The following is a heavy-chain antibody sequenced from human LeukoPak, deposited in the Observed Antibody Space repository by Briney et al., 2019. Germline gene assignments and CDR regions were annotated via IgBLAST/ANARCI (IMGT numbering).Heavy chain of an antibody. D-gene: IGHD3-22*01. CDR3: ARDNTMIFDY. J-gene: IGHJ4*02. V-gene: IGHV4-31*03. Sequence: SETLSLTCTVSSGSISSGGYYWSWIRQHPGKGLEWIGYIYYSGSTYYNPSLKSRVTISVDTSKNQFSLKLSSVTAADTAVYYCARDNTMIFDYWGQGTLVTVSS. CDR1: SGSISSGGYY. CDR2: IYYSGST.